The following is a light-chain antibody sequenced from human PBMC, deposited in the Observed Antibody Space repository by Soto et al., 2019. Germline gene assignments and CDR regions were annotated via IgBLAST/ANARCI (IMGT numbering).Light chain of an antibody. CDR2: DVS. J-gene: IGLJ1*01. CDR3: SSYTSSSTHYV. Sequence: QSALTQPASVSGSPGQSITISCTGTSSVVGGYNYVSWYQQHPGKAPKLMIYDVSNRPSGVSNRFSGSKSGNTASLTISGLQPEDEADYYCSSYTSSSTHYVFGTGTKLTVL. V-gene: IGLV2-14*01. CDR1: SSVVGGYNY.